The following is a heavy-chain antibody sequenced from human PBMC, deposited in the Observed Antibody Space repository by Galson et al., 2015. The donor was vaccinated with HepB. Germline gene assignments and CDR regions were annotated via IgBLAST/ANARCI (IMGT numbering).Heavy chain of an antibody. J-gene: IGHJ4*02. Sequence: LRLSCAASGFTFSNAWMRWVRQAPGKGLEYVGRIKRKTDGGTSDYAAFVKGRFTISRDDSKNTLYLEMNSLQSEDTAVYYCASVGGYSPFHWGQGTLVTVSS. D-gene: IGHD5-18*01. CDR2: IKRKTDGGTS. CDR3: ASVGGYSPFH. CDR1: GFTFSNAW. V-gene: IGHV3-15*01.